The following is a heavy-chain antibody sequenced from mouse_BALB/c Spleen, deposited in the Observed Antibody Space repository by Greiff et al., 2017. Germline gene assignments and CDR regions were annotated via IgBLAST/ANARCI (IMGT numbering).Heavy chain of an antibody. CDR3: ARGLGRGFDY. D-gene: IGHD4-1*01. CDR1: GYTFTSYW. J-gene: IGHJ2*01. V-gene: IGHV1-7*01. Sequence: QVQLKQSGAELAKPGASVKMSCKASGYTFTSYWMHWVKQRPGQGLEWIGYINPSTGYTEYNQKFKDKATLTADKSSSTAYMQLSSLTSEDSAVYYCARGLGRGFDYWGQGTTLTVSS. CDR2: INPSTGYT.